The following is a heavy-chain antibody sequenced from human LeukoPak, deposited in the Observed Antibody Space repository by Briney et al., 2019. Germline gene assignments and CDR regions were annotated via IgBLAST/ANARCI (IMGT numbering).Heavy chain of an antibody. CDR1: GFTFSSYA. CDR2: ISGSGGST. D-gene: IGHD5-18*01. J-gene: IGHJ4*02. Sequence: GGSLRLSCAASGFTFSSYAMSWVRQAPGKGLEWVSAISGSGGSTYYVDSVKGRFTISRGNSKNTLYLQMNSLRAEDTAVYYCAKDLGKLWSHWGQGTLVTVSS. CDR3: AKDLGKLWSH. V-gene: IGHV3-23*01.